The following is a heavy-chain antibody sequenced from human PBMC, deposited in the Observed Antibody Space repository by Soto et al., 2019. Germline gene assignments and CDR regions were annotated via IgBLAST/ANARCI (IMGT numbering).Heavy chain of an antibody. D-gene: IGHD6-19*01. J-gene: IGHJ4*02. V-gene: IGHV4-34*01. CDR2: IYHSGST. CDR3: ARLSYSSGWPDYFDY. CDR1: GGSLSNYY. Sequence: PSETLSHTCAVSGGSLSNYYWSWIRQPPGKGLEWIGEIYHSGSTNYNPSLKSRVTISVDKSISTAYLQWSSLKASDTAMYYCARLSYSSGWPDYFDYWGQGTLVTVSS.